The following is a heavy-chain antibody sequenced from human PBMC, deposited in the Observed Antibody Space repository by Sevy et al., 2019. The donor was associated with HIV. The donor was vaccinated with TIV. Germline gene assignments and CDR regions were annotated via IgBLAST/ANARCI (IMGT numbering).Heavy chain of an antibody. CDR2: ISDDGSNK. Sequence: GGSLRLSCAASGFTFSSYDMHWVRQAPGKGLEWVAVISDDGSNKYYADSVKGRFTISRDNSKNTLYLQMNSLRAEDTAVYYCAGSSGWYGHDAFDIWGQGSMVTVSS. V-gene: IGHV3-30-3*01. D-gene: IGHD6-19*01. CDR3: AGSSGWYGHDAFDI. CDR1: GFTFSSYD. J-gene: IGHJ3*02.